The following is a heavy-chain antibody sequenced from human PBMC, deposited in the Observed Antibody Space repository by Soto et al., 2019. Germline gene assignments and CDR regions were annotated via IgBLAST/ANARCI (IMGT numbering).Heavy chain of an antibody. Sequence: QVQLQESGPGLVKPSETLSLTCTVSGGSISSYYWSWIRQPAGKGLEWIGRIYTSGSPNYNPSLKSRVTMSVDTSKNQFSLKLSSVTAADTAVYYCARAHSSSWSYYYYGMDVWGQGTTVTVSS. CDR1: GGSISSYY. V-gene: IGHV4-4*07. D-gene: IGHD6-13*01. CDR3: ARAHSSSWSYYYYGMDV. J-gene: IGHJ6*02. CDR2: IYTSGSP.